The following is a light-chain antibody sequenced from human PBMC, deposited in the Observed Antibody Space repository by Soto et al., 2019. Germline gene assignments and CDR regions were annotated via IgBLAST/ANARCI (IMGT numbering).Light chain of an antibody. CDR2: GNS. J-gene: IGLJ2*01. Sequence: QSVLTQPPSVSAAPGQRVTISCTGSSSNIGAGYDIHWYQQLPGKAPKLLIYGNSIRPSGVPDRFSGSKSGTSASLAITGLQAEDEADYYCQSYDSSLSGVVFGGGTNVTVL. CDR1: SSNIGAGYD. CDR3: QSYDSSLSGVV. V-gene: IGLV1-40*01.